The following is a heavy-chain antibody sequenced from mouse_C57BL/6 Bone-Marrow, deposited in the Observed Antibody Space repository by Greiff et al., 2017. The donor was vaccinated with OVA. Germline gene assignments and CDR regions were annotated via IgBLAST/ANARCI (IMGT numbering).Heavy chain of an antibody. J-gene: IGHJ2*01. V-gene: IGHV5-4*01. CDR2: ISDGGSYT. CDR3: ARDDYGTLYYFDY. Sequence: EVMLVESGGGLVKPGGSLKLSCAASGFTFSSYAMSWVRQTPEKRLEWVATISDGGSYTYYPDNVQGRFTISRDNAKNNLYLQMSHLKSEDTAMYYCARDDYGTLYYFDYWGQGTTLTVSS. D-gene: IGHD1-1*01. CDR1: GFTFSSYA.